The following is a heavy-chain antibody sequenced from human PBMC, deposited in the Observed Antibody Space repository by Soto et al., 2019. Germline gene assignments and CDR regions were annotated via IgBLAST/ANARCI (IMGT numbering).Heavy chain of an antibody. D-gene: IGHD2-2*01. J-gene: IGHJ4*02. CDR3: ARSNVVPAAISPGFDY. V-gene: IGHV4-4*02. Sequence: SETLSLTCAVSGGSISSSNWWSWVRQPPGKGLEWIGEIYHSGSTNYNPSLKSRVTISVDKSKNQFSLKLGSVTAADTAVYYCARSNVVPAAISPGFDYWGQGTLVTVSS. CDR1: GGSISSSNW. CDR2: IYHSGST.